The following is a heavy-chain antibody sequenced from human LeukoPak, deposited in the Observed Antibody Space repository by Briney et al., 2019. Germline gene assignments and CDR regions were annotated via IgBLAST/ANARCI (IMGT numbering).Heavy chain of an antibody. CDR1: GFTFSSYA. J-gene: IGHJ4*02. Sequence: GGSLRLSCAASGFTFSSYAMSWVRQAPGKGLEWASGISTSGGSTSYADSVKGRFTISRDNPRNTLYIQMNSLRVEDTAVYYCAIMHRYYDGSGYWVQWGQGSLVTVSS. CDR3: AIMHRYYDGSGYWVQ. CDR2: ISTSGGST. D-gene: IGHD3-22*01. V-gene: IGHV3-23*01.